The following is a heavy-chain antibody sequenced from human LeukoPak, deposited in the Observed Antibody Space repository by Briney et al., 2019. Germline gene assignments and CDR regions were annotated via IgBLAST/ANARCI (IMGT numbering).Heavy chain of an antibody. D-gene: IGHD5-24*01. Sequence: GESLKISCKGSGYSFTSYWIGWVRQMPGKGLEWMGIIYPGDSDTRYSPSFQGRVTISADKSITTAYLQWSSLKASDTAMYYCARHGRRDGYNYDYWGQGTLVTVSS. CDR3: ARHGRRDGYNYDY. CDR2: IYPGDSDT. J-gene: IGHJ4*02. V-gene: IGHV5-51*01. CDR1: GYSFTSYW.